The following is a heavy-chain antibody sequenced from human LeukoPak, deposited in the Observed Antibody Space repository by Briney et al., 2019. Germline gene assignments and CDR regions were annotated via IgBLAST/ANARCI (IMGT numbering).Heavy chain of an antibody. CDR2: GYYSGTT. J-gene: IGHJ3*02. CDR1: GGSIRSSSYY. CDR3: ARHYWYGGGSYPHGFDN. V-gene: IGHV4-39*01. Sequence: SETLSLTCTVSGGSIRSSSYYWGWIRQPPGKGLEWVGTGYYSGTTYYNPSLKSRVTISVDTSKNQFSLKLRSVSAADTAVYYCARHYWYGGGSYPHGFDNWGQGTMVSVSS. D-gene: IGHD3-16*01.